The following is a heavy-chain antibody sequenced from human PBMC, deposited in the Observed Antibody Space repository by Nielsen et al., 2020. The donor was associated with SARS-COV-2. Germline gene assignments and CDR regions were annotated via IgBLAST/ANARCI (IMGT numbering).Heavy chain of an antibody. V-gene: IGHV4-31*03. CDR1: GGSISSGGYY. CDR2: IYYSGST. J-gene: IGHJ6*02. Sequence: SETLSLTCTVSGGSISSGGYYWSWIRQHPGKGLEWIGYIYYSGSTYYNPSLKSRVTISVDTSKNQFSLKLSSVTAADTAVYYCARDNRGSPPEPTPPDYGMDVWGQGTTVTVSS. D-gene: IGHD1-14*01. CDR3: ARDNRGSPPEPTPPDYGMDV.